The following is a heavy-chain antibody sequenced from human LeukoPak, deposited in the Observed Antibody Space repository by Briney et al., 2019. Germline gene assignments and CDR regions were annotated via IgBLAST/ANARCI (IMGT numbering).Heavy chain of an antibody. V-gene: IGHV3-21*01. CDR2: ISSSSSYI. CDR3: ASGPHRRAGNWFDP. Sequence: GGYLRLSCAASGFTFSSYSMNWVRQAPGKGLEWVSSISSSSSYIYYADSVKGRFTISRDNAKNSLYLQMNSLRAEDTAVYYCASGPHRRAGNWFDPWGQGTLVTVSS. J-gene: IGHJ5*02. CDR1: GFTFSSYS.